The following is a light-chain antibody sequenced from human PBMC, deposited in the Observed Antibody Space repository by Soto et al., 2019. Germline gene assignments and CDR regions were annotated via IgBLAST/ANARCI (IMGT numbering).Light chain of an antibody. V-gene: IGKV3-11*01. CDR2: DAS. CDR1: RSVSSY. J-gene: IGKJ5*01. Sequence: EIVLTLSPATLCPSPRQSATLSCRASRSVSSYLAWYHQKPGQAPRLLIYDASNRATGIPARFSGSGSGTDFTLTISSLEPEDFAVYYCQQRSNWPITFGQGTRLEIK. CDR3: QQRSNWPIT.